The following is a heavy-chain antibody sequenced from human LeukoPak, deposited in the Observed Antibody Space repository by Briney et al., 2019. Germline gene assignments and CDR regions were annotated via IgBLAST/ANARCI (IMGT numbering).Heavy chain of an antibody. V-gene: IGHV3-9*01. CDR3: AKIRFLEWLLLDY. Sequence: GGSLRLSCAASGFTFDDYAMHWVRQAPGKGLEWVSGISWNSGSIGYADSVKGRFTISRDNSKNTLYLQMNSLRAEDTAVYYCAKIRFLEWLLLDYWGQGTLVTVSS. D-gene: IGHD3-3*01. J-gene: IGHJ4*02. CDR2: ISWNSGSI. CDR1: GFTFDDYA.